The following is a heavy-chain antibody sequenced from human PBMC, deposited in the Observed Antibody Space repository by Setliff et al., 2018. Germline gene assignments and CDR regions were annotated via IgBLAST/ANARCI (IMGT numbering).Heavy chain of an antibody. D-gene: IGHD5-12*01. CDR3: ARDQWVRSPPLYFSYSMDV. CDR1: GASISDYY. V-gene: IGHV4-4*07. Sequence: KTSETLSLTCTVSGASISDYYWSWIRQPAGKGLEWIGRIATSGNTNYNPALKSRVTVSLDTSKNQFSLKLTSMTAADTAVYYCARDQWVRSPPLYFSYSMDVWGQGTTVTVSS. J-gene: IGHJ6*02. CDR2: IATSGNT.